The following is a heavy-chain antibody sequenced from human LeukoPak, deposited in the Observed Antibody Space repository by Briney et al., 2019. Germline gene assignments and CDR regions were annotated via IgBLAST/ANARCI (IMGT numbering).Heavy chain of an antibody. V-gene: IGHV3-7*01. J-gene: IGHJ4*02. Sequence: GGSLRLSCAASGFTCSNYWMSWVRQAPGKGLEWVAHINQDGSEEHYMDSVKARFIISRDNAKNSLSLQMDSLRAEDTAVYYCVRDGGVSGYDLLDYWGQGTLVTVSS. CDR1: GFTCSNYW. D-gene: IGHD5-12*01. CDR2: INQDGSEE. CDR3: VRDGGVSGYDLLDY.